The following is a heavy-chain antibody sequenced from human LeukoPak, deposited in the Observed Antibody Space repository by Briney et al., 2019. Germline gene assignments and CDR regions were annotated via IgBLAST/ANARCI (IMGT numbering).Heavy chain of an antibody. CDR3: ARDDLPGFGEPTQDPYNWFDP. V-gene: IGHV3-74*01. CDR2: INGDGSNT. CDR1: GFIFTNYW. J-gene: IGHJ5*02. Sequence: PGGSLRLSCAASGFIFTNYWMHWVRQAPGKGLVWVSRINGDGSNTDYADSVKGRFTISRDNAKNSLYLQMNSLRAEDTAVYYCARDDLPGFGEPTQDPYNWFDPWGQGTLVTVSS. D-gene: IGHD3-10*01.